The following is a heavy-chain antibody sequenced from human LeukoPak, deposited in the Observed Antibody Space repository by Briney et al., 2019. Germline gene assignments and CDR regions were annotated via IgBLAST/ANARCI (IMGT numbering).Heavy chain of an antibody. CDR3: AKYSGSYYYPPTWDY. J-gene: IGHJ4*02. Sequence: GGSLRLSCAASGFTFSSYAMSWVRQAPGKGLEWVSAISGSGGSTYYADSVKGRFTISRDNSKNTLYLQMNSLRAEDTAVYFCAKYSGSYYYPPTWDYWGQGTLVTVSS. D-gene: IGHD1-26*01. V-gene: IGHV3-23*01. CDR1: GFTFSSYA. CDR2: ISGSGGST.